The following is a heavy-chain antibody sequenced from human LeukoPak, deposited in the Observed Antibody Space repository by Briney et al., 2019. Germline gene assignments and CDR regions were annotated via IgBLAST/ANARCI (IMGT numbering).Heavy chain of an antibody. CDR1: GYTFTDYY. Sequence: GASVKVSCKTSGYTFTDYYMYWVRQAPGQGLEWMGWINPKSGGTNYAQKFQGRVTMTRDTSITTVYLELSSLRSDDTAMYYCARDSSGGPYNCFDPWGQGTLVTVSS. J-gene: IGHJ5*02. CDR2: INPKSGGT. V-gene: IGHV1-2*02. D-gene: IGHD6-19*01. CDR3: ARDSSGGPYNCFDP.